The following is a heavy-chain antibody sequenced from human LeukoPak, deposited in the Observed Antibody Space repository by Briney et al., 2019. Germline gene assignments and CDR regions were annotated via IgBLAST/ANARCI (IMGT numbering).Heavy chain of an antibody. D-gene: IGHD6-13*01. CDR2: IYPGDSDT. CDR1: GYSFTSYW. CDR3: ARSSWYESNWFDP. Sequence: GASLQISCKGSGYSFTSYWIGWVRQLPGKGLEWMGIIYPGDSDTRYSPSFQGQVTISADKSISTAYLQWSSLKASDTAMYYCARSSWYESNWFDPWGQGTLVTASS. J-gene: IGHJ5*02. V-gene: IGHV5-51*01.